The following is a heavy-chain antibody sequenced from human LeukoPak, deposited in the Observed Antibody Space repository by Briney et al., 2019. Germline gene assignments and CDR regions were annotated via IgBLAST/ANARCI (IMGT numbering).Heavy chain of an antibody. V-gene: IGHV3-15*07. CDR3: ATDFYDST. J-gene: IGHJ5*02. D-gene: IGHD3-22*01. CDR2: IRSNSDGGTI. CDR1: GFTFSNAW. Sequence: GGSLRLSCATSGFTFSNAWMNWVRQAPGKGLEWVGRIRSNSDGGTIDYAAPVKGRFTLSRDDSKTTLYLQMNSLQTEDTAVYYCATDFYDSTWGQGTLVTVS.